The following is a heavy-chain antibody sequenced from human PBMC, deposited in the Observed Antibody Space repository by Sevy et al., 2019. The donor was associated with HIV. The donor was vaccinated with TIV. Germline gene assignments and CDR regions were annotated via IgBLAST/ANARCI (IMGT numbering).Heavy chain of an antibody. CDR3: ASAPQGGSDVITPPDY. V-gene: IGHV3-30-3*01. Sequence: GGSLRLSCAASGFTFSSYAMHWVRQAPGKGLEWVTFISYDGSNKYYADSVKGRFTISRDNSKNTLYLQMNSLRAEDTALYYCASAPQGGSDVITPPDYWGQATLVTVSS. CDR1: GFTFSSYA. CDR2: ISYDGSNK. D-gene: IGHD3-22*01. J-gene: IGHJ4*02.